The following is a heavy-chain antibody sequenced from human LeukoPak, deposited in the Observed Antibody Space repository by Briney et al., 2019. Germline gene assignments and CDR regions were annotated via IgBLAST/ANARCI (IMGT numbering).Heavy chain of an antibody. CDR1: GFTFSSYS. CDR2: ITSCSIPI. V-gene: IGHV3-48*01. J-gene: IGHJ4*02. CDR3: ARDGRRPPYYFDY. Sequence: GGSLRLSCAASGFTFSSYSMNWVRQAQGKGREGGSYITSCSIPISYADSVNGRFTISSDNAKHSLYLQMTTLRAEDTAVYYCARDGRRPPYYFDYWGQGTLVTVSS.